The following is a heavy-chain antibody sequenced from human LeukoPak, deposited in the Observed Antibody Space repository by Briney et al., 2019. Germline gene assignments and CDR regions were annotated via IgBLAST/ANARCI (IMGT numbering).Heavy chain of an antibody. V-gene: IGHV3-23*01. D-gene: IGHD3-16*01. CDR1: GFTFSSYA. Sequence: PGGSLRLSCAASGFTFSSYAMSWVRQAPGKGLEWVSAISGSGGSTYYADSVKGRFTISRDNSKNTLYLQMNSPRAEDTAVYYCAKETWDYVWGSYFDYWGQGTLVTVSS. CDR3: AKETWDYVWGSYFDY. CDR2: ISGSGGST. J-gene: IGHJ4*02.